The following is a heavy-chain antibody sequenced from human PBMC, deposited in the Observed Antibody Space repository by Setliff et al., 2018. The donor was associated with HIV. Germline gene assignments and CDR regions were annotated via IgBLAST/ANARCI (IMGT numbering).Heavy chain of an antibody. D-gene: IGHD6-13*01. CDR1: GGSISSSCYY. J-gene: IGHJ6*03. CDR3: ARGRYRSRWYASDHYYIDV. Sequence: PSETLSLTCTVSGGSISSSCYYWGWIRQPPGKVLQWIGSIYYRVSTYYNPSLKSRVTISVDTSKNQFSLKLRSVTAADTALYYCARGRYRSRWYASDHYYIDVWGKGTTVTVS. CDR2: IYYRVST. V-gene: IGHV4-39*01.